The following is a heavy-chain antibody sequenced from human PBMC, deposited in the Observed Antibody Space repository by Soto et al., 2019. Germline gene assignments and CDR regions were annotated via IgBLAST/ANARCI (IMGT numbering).Heavy chain of an antibody. CDR3: ARANLYYDFWSGYYTGWFDP. D-gene: IGHD3-3*01. CDR2: INHSGST. V-gene: IGHV4-34*01. Sequence: SLTCAVYGGSFSGYYWSWIRQPPGKGLEWIGEINHSGSTNYNPSLKSRVTISVDTSKNQFSLKLSSVTAADTAVYYCARANLYYDFWSGYYTGWFDPWGQGTLVTVSS. J-gene: IGHJ5*02. CDR1: GGSFSGYY.